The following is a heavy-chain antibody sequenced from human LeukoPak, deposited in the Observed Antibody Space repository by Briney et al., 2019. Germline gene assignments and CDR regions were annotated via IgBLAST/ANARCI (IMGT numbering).Heavy chain of an antibody. J-gene: IGHJ4*02. CDR2: IYPNSGGT. CDR1: GYTFTGYY. V-gene: IGHV1-2*02. CDR3: ARGIIYGGYVGEADY. D-gene: IGHD4-17*01. Sequence: ASVKVSCKTSGYTFTGYYMHWVRQAPGQGLEWMGWIYPNSGGTNYPQKFQGRVTMTRDTSISTAYMELSSLRSDDTAVYYCARGIIYGGYVGEADYWGQGTLVTVSS.